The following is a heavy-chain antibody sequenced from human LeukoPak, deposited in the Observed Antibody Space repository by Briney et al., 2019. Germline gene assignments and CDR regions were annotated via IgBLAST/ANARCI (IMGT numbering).Heavy chain of an antibody. Sequence: SETLSLTCAVYGRSFSGYYWSWIRQPPGKGLEWIGEINHSGSTNYNPSLKSRVTISVDTSKNQFSLKLSSVTAADTAVYYCARGPSIVVVPAAIGLDYWGQGTLVTVSS. D-gene: IGHD2-2*01. CDR3: ARGPSIVVVPAAIGLDY. V-gene: IGHV4-34*01. J-gene: IGHJ4*02. CDR2: INHSGST. CDR1: GRSFSGYY.